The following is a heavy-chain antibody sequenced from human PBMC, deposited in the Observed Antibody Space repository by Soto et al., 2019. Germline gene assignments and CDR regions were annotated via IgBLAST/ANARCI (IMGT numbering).Heavy chain of an antibody. J-gene: IGHJ6*02. CDR1: GYDFTAYD. CDR3: GRGPSPRAPAGGTPFYYAMDV. V-gene: IGHV1-8*02. Sequence: SVKVSCKASGYDFTAYDINWVRQASGQGLEWMGWMNPINGATGSARRFQGRVSMTRNTATGTAYLELTSLRSDDTAVYYCGRGPSPRAPAGGTPFYYAMDVWGQGTTVTVSS. D-gene: IGHD6-13*01. CDR2: MNPINGAT.